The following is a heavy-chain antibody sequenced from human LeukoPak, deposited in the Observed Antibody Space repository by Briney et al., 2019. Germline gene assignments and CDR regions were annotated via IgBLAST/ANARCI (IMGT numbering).Heavy chain of an antibody. CDR2: ISWNSGSI. CDR1: GFPFDDYA. Sequence: GGSLRLSCAASGFPFDDYAMHWVRQAPGKGLEWVSGISWNSGSIGYADSVKGRFTISRDNAKNSLYLQMNSLRAEDTALYYCAKDISSPFEAWGQGTLVTVSS. J-gene: IGHJ5*02. CDR3: AKDISSPFEA. V-gene: IGHV3-9*01.